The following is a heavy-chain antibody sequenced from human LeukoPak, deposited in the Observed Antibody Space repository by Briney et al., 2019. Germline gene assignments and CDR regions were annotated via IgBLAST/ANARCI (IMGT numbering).Heavy chain of an antibody. J-gene: IGHJ4*02. Sequence: GGSLRLSCAASGLTFSSYSLNWVRQAPGKGLEWVSFISSSSITIYYADSVKGRFTISRDNAEKSLYLQMNSLKAEDTAVYYCARDRGGSYSAIDYWGQGTLVTVSS. V-gene: IGHV3-48*04. CDR1: GLTFSSYS. CDR3: ARDRGGSYSAIDY. D-gene: IGHD2-15*01. CDR2: ISSSSITI.